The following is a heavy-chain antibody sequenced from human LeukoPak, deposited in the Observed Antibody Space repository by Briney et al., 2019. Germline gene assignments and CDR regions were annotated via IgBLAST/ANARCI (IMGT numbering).Heavy chain of an antibody. CDR1: GGSISSGSYY. Sequence: PSETLSLTCTVSGGSISSGSYYWGWIRQPPGKGLEWIGSIYYSGSTYYNPSLKSRVTISVDTSKNQFSLKLSSVTAADTAVYYCARRGYDFWSGYPKGFDYWGQGTLVTVSS. D-gene: IGHD3-3*01. CDR3: ARRGYDFWSGYPKGFDY. J-gene: IGHJ4*02. CDR2: IYYSGST. V-gene: IGHV4-39*01.